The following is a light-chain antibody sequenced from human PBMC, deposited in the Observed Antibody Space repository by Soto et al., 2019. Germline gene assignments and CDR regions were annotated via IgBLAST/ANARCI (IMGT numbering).Light chain of an antibody. CDR1: SSNIGGNY. J-gene: IGLJ2*01. V-gene: IGLV1-47*01. CDR3: AAWDDSLSVVV. CDR2: GSN. Sequence: QSVLTQPPSASGTPGQRVTISCSGSSSNIGGNYVYWYQQLPGTAPKLLIHGSNQRPSGFPDRFSGSKSGTSASLAISGLRSEDEADYYCAAWDDSLSVVVFGGGTKLTVL.